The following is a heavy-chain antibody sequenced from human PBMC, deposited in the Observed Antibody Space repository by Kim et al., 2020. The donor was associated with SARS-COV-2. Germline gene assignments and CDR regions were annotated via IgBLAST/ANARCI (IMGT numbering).Heavy chain of an antibody. Sequence: ASVKVSCKASGYTFTSYAMHWVRQAPGQRLEWMGWINAGNGNTKYSQKFQGRVTITRDTSASTTYMELSSLRSEDTAVYYCAGVATRDDAFDIWGQGTMVTVSS. CDR2: INAGNGNT. CDR3: AGVATRDDAFDI. CDR1: GYTFTSYA. V-gene: IGHV1-3*01. D-gene: IGHD5-12*01. J-gene: IGHJ3*02.